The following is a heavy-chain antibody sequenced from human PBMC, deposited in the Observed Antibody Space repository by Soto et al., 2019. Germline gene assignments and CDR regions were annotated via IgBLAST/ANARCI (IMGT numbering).Heavy chain of an antibody. D-gene: IGHD3-22*01. CDR3: ATRSVYYKP. CDR1: CGSISSSNW. CDR2: IYHSGNT. V-gene: IGHV4-4*02. J-gene: IGHJ4*02. Sequence: PSETLSLTCAVSCGSISSSNWWSWVRQPPGKGLEWIGEIYHSGNTNYNPSLKRRVTISVDKSKNKFFLKLSSVTAADTAVYYCATRSVYYKPWGQGTLVTVSS.